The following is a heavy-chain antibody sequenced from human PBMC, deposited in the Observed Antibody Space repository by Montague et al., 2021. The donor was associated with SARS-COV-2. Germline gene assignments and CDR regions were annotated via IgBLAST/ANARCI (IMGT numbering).Heavy chain of an antibody. CDR1: GGSISSYS. Sequence: SETLSLTCTVSGGSISSYSWSWIRQPPGQGLEWIGFIYYCGSTNYNPSLKRRVTISVYTSKNQFYLSLSLVPVTDTDVYDCARQYYDSSGEDAFDIWGQGAMVTVSS. CDR2: IYYCGST. J-gene: IGHJ3*02. V-gene: IGHV4-59*08. CDR3: ARQYYDSSGEDAFDI. D-gene: IGHD3-22*01.